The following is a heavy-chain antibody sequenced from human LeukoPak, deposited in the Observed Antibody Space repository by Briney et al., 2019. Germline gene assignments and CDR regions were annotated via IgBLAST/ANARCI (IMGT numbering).Heavy chain of an antibody. D-gene: IGHD5-18*01. CDR2: INSDGSST. CDR3: ARSRYSYGPNFDY. CDR1: GFTFSSYG. V-gene: IGHV3-74*01. Sequence: GGSLRLSCAASGFTFSSYGMHWVRQAPGKGLEWVSRINSDGSSTSYADSVKGRFTISRDNAKNTLYLQMNSLRAEDTAVYYCARSRYSYGPNFDYWGQGTLVTVSS. J-gene: IGHJ4*02.